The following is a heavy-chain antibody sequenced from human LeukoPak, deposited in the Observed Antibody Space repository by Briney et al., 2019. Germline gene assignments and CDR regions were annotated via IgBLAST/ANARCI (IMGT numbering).Heavy chain of an antibody. CDR2: INSDGSTI. V-gene: IGHV3-74*01. CDR1: GFTFSSFW. D-gene: IGHD2-21*01. CDR3: ARVTVSSSEVIFDY. J-gene: IGHJ4*02. Sequence: GGSLRLSCAASGFTFSSFWMHWVRQAPGKGLVWVSRINSDGSTITYADSVKGRFAISRDNARNTLYLQMNSLRAEDTAVYYCARVTVSSSEVIFDYWGQGSLVAVSS.